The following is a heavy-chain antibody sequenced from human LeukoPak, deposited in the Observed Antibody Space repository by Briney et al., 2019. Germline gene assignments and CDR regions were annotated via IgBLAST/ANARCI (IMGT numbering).Heavy chain of an antibody. CDR1: GGSISSYY. Sequence: SETLSLTCTVSGGSISSYYWSWIRQPPGKGLEWIGYIYYSGSTNYNPSLKSRVTISVDTSKNQFSLKLSSVTAADTAVYYCARSAGWVARSELGYWGQGTLVTVSS. V-gene: IGHV4-59*01. J-gene: IGHJ4*02. CDR2: IYYSGST. CDR3: ARSAGWVARSELGY. D-gene: IGHD5-12*01.